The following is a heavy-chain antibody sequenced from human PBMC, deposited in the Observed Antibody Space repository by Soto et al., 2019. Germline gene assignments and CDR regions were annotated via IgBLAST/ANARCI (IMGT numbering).Heavy chain of an antibody. CDR3: ARDPDYDFLGHFDY. Sequence: QVQLVESGGGVVQPGRSLRLSCAASGFTFSSYAMHWVRQAPGKGLEWVAVISYDGSNKYYPDPVKGRFTISRDNSKNTLYLQTNSLRAEDTAVYYCARDPDYDFLGHFDYWGQGTLVTVSS. CDR1: GFTFSSYA. CDR2: ISYDGSNK. D-gene: IGHD3-3*01. J-gene: IGHJ4*02. V-gene: IGHV3-30-3*01.